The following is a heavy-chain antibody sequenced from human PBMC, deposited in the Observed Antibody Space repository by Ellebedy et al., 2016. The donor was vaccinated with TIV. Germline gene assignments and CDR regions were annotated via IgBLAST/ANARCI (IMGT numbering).Heavy chain of an antibody. Sequence: GGSLRLSCQGSGYTFTSHWIGWMRLMPGNGLECMGVIYPGDSDTRYSPSFQGHVSISADKSTNTAYVQWSSLQASDTGIYFCARLQTPTGGSHDAFDVWGRGTLVTVSS. CDR2: IYPGDSDT. CDR1: GYTFTSHW. V-gene: IGHV5-51*01. CDR3: ARLQTPTGGSHDAFDV. J-gene: IGHJ3*01. D-gene: IGHD1-14*01.